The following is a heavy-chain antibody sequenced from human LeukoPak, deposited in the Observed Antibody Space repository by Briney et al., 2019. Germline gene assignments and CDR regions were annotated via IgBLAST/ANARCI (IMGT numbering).Heavy chain of an antibody. CDR2: INHSGST. CDR1: GGSFSGYY. CDR3: AGSYSSGWYRPFDY. Sequence: PSETLSLTCAVYGGSFSGYYWSWIRQPPGKGLEWIGEINHSGSTNYNPSLKSRVTISVDTSKNQFSLKLSSVTAADTAVYYCAGSYSSGWYRPFDYWGQGTLVTVSS. V-gene: IGHV4-34*01. J-gene: IGHJ4*02. D-gene: IGHD6-19*01.